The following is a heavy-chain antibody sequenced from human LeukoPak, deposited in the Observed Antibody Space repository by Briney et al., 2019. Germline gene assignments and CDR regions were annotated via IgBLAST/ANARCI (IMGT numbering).Heavy chain of an antibody. CDR1: GGSISSYY. V-gene: IGHV4-4*07. Sequence: SETLSLTCTVSGGSISSYYWSWIRQPAGKGLEGIGRIYTSGSTNYNPSLKSRVTMSVDTSKNQFSLKLSSVTAADTAVYYCARDTDIVVVPAAFYYYYGMDVWGQGTTVTVSS. J-gene: IGHJ6*02. CDR3: ARDTDIVVVPAAFYYYYGMDV. D-gene: IGHD2-2*01. CDR2: IYTSGST.